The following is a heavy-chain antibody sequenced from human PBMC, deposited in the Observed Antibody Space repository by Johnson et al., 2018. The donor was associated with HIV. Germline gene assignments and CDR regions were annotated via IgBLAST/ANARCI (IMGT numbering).Heavy chain of an antibody. CDR2: IYSGGST. CDR3: ARDGMAATKANI. Sequence: EVQLVESGGGLVQPGGSLRLSCAASGFTVSSNYLSWVRQAPGKGLEWVSVIYSGGSTYYTDSVKGRFTISRDNSKNTLYLQMNSLRAEDTAVYYCARDGMAATKANIWGQGTMVTVSS. V-gene: IGHV3-66*01. J-gene: IGHJ3*02. D-gene: IGHD1-14*01. CDR1: GFTVSSNY.